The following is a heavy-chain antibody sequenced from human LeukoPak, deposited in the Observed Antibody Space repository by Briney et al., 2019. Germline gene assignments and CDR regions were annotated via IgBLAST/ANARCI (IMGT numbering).Heavy chain of an antibody. CDR2: IYYSGST. CDR3: ARDPAGGISGISSYWYFDL. CDR1: GGSISSYY. V-gene: IGHV4-59*01. Sequence: SETLSLTCTVSGGSISSYYWSWIRQPPGKGLEWIGYIYYSGSTNYNPSLKSRATISVDTSKNQFSLKLSSVTAADTAVYYCARDPAGGISGISSYWYFDLWAHGTLVTVSS. J-gene: IGHJ2*01. D-gene: IGHD1-26*01.